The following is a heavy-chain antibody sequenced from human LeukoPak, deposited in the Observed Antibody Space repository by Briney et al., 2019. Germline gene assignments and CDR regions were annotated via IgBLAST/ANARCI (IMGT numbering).Heavy chain of an antibody. J-gene: IGHJ4*02. D-gene: IGHD3-22*01. Sequence: GASVKVSCKDSGYTLTSYGISWVRQAPGQGLEWMGWISAYNGNTNYAQKLQGRVTMTTDTSTSTAYMELRSLRSDDTAVYYCARDFHEDSSGYYPYIDYWGQGTLVTVSS. CDR1: GYTLTSYG. CDR3: ARDFHEDSSGYYPYIDY. CDR2: ISAYNGNT. V-gene: IGHV1-18*01.